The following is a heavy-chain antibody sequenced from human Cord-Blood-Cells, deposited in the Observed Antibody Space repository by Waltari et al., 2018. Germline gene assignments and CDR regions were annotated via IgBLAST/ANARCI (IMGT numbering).Heavy chain of an antibody. Sequence: EVQLLESGGGLVQPGGSLRRSCAASGFTFSSYAMSWVRQAPGKGLEWVSAISGSGGSTYSADSVKGRFTISRDNSKNTLYLQMISLRAEDTAVYYCAIPGYCSGGSCYSEYFQHWGQGTLVTVSS. D-gene: IGHD2-15*01. CDR1: GFTFSSYA. J-gene: IGHJ1*01. V-gene: IGHV3-23*01. CDR3: AIPGYCSGGSCYSEYFQH. CDR2: ISGSGGST.